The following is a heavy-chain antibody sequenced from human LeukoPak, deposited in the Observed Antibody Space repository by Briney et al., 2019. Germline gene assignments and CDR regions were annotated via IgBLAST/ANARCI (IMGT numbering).Heavy chain of an antibody. D-gene: IGHD4-17*01. J-gene: IGHJ4*02. V-gene: IGHV3-23*01. CDR3: ATNTAFDY. CDR1: GFTFSTYG. Sequence: GGSLRLSCAASGFTFSTYGMSWVRQAPGKGLAWVSTIRRSGGGTFYADSVKGRFTVSRDDSKSTLYLEMNSLKAEDTAVYYRATNTAFDYWGQGTLVTVSS. CDR2: IRRSGGGT.